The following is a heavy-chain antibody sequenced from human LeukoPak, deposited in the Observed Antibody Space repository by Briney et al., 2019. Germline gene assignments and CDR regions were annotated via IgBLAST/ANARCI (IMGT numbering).Heavy chain of an antibody. Sequence: SETLSLTCTVSGYSISSGYYWGWIRQPPGKGLEWIGSIYHSGSTYYNPSLKSRVTISVDTSKNQFSLKLSSVTAADTAVYYCARVSVVGATVDHWGQGTLVTVSS. CDR1: GYSISSGYY. D-gene: IGHD1-26*01. J-gene: IGHJ5*02. V-gene: IGHV4-38-2*02. CDR2: IYHSGST. CDR3: ARVSVVGATVDH.